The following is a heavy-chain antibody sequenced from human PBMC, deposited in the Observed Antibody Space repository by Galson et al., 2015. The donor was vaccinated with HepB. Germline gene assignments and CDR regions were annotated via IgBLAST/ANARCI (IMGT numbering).Heavy chain of an antibody. CDR3: AKKTGWWEDY. J-gene: IGHJ4*02. CDR2: ISGNAEST. V-gene: IGHV3-23*01. D-gene: IGHD1-26*01. CDR1: GFTFVGYA. Sequence: SLRLSCAASGFTFVGYAMSWVRQAPGKGLEWVSSISGNAESTYYADSVKGRFTISRDNSKNTLYLQMNSLRAEDTAVYFCAKKTGWWEDYWGQGTLVTVSS.